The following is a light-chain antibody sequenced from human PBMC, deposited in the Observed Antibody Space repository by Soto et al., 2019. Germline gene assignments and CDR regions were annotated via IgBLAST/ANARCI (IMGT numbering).Light chain of an antibody. CDR1: NSDVGGYEY. V-gene: IGLV2-14*01. Sequence: QSALTQPASVSGSPGQSITMSCTGTNSDVGGYEYVSWYQQHAGRAPKLIIYDVSNRPSGISGRFSGSKFGNTASLTISGLQAEDEVDYYCSSYTSRSLYVFGTGTKLTVL. J-gene: IGLJ1*01. CDR3: SSYTSRSLYV. CDR2: DVS.